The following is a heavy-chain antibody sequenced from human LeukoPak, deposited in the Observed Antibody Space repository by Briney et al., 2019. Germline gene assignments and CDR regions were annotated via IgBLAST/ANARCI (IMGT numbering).Heavy chain of an antibody. D-gene: IGHD3-16*01. CDR2: IYYSGST. V-gene: IGHV4-59*08. CDR1: GGSISSYY. CDR3: ARHGGFVPYFDY. Sequence: SETLSLTCTVSGGSISSYYWSWIRQPPGKGLEWIGYIYYSGSTNYNPSLKSRVTISVDSSKNQFSLKLSSVTAADTAVYYCARHGGFVPYFDYWGQGTLVTVSS. J-gene: IGHJ4*02.